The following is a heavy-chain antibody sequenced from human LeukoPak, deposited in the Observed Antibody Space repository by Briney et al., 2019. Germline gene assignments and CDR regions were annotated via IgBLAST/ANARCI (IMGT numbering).Heavy chain of an antibody. CDR2: ISYDGSNK. CDR3: AKLPMVRGVIIMDY. J-gene: IGHJ4*02. V-gene: IGHV3-30*18. D-gene: IGHD3-10*01. Sequence: GSLRLSCAASGFTFDHYAMSWVRQAPGKGLEGVAVISYDGSNKYYADSVKGRFTISRDNSKNTLYLQMNSLRAEDTAVYYCAKLPMVRGVIIMDYWGQGTLVTVSS. CDR1: GFTFDHYA.